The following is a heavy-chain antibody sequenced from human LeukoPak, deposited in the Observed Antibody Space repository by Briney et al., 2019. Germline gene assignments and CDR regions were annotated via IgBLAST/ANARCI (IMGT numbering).Heavy chain of an antibody. Sequence: ASVKVSCKASGYTFTSYGISWVRQAPGQGLEWMGWINPNSGGTNYAQKFQGRVTMTRDTSISTAYMELSRLRSDDTAVYYCARGDYCSSTSCYSMGYWGQGTLVTVSS. CDR3: ARGDYCSSTSCYSMGY. CDR2: INPNSGGT. D-gene: IGHD2-2*02. CDR1: GYTFTSYG. V-gene: IGHV1-2*02. J-gene: IGHJ4*02.